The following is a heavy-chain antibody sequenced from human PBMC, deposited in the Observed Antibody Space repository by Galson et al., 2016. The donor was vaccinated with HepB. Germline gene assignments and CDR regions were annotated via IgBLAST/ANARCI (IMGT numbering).Heavy chain of an antibody. CDR1: GASISSDW. J-gene: IGHJ4*02. Sequence: ETLSLTCVVSGASISSDWWSWVRQPPGKGLEWIGETYHSGSTYLNPSLNSRVAISIDRSKNHFSLSLNSVTAADTAVYYCARHIIVTGTRGFDFWGQGILVTVSS. CDR3: ARHIIVTGTRGFDF. CDR2: TYHSGST. V-gene: IGHV4-4*02. D-gene: IGHD1-7*01.